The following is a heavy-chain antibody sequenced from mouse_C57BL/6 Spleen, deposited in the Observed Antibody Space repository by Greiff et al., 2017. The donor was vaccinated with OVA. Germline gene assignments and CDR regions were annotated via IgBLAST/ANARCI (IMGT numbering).Heavy chain of an antibody. CDR1: GYAFSSSW. J-gene: IGHJ3*01. CDR3: ARTGDGYRFAY. Sequence: QVQLQQSGPELVKPGASVKISCKASGYAFSSSWMNWVKQRPGKGLEWIGRIYPGDGDTNYNGKFKGKATLTADKSSSTAYMQLSSLTSEDSAVYFCARTGDGYRFAYWGQGTLVTVSA. V-gene: IGHV1-82*01. CDR2: IYPGDGDT. D-gene: IGHD2-3*01.